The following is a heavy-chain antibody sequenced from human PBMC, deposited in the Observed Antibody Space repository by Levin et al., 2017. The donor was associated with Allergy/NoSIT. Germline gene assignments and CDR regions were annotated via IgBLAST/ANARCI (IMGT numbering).Heavy chain of an antibody. CDR2: IYHSGST. V-gene: IGHV4-30-2*01. CDR1: GGSISSGGYS. Sequence: PSETLSLTCAVSGGSISSGGYSWSWIRQPPGKGLEWIGYIYHSGSTYYNPSLKSRVTISVDRSKNQFSLKLSSVTAADTAVYYCARDTGDYEGGGAFDIWGQGTMVTVSS. CDR3: ARDTGDYEGGGAFDI. D-gene: IGHD4-17*01. J-gene: IGHJ3*02.